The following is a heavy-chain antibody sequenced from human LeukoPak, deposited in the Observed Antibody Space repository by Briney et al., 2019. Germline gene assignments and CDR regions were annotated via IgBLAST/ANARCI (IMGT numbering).Heavy chain of an antibody. CDR1: GFTFSSYG. CDR3: AKALTTTDDAFDI. CDR2: ISYDGSNK. D-gene: IGHD4-17*01. J-gene: IGHJ3*02. Sequence: PGGSLRLSCAASGFTFSSYGMHWVRQAPGKGLEWVAVISYDGSNKYYADSVKGRFTISRDNSKNTLYLQMNSLRAEDTAVYYCAKALTTTDDAFDIWGQGTMVTVSS. V-gene: IGHV3-30*18.